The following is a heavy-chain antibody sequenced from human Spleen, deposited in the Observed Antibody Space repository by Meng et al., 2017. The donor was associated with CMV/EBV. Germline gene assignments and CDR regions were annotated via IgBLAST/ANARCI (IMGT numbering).Heavy chain of an antibody. CDR1: GFTFSSYG. CDR2: IRYDGSKK. J-gene: IGHJ4*02. D-gene: IGHD5-12*01. CDR3: AKEAAYEYYFDY. Sequence: GESLKISCAASGFTFSSYGMHWVRQAPGKGLEWVALIRYDGSKKWYADSVKGRFAISRDNSENTLFLQINSLRTEDTAVYYCAKEAAYEYYFDYWGQGTLVTVSS. V-gene: IGHV3-30*02.